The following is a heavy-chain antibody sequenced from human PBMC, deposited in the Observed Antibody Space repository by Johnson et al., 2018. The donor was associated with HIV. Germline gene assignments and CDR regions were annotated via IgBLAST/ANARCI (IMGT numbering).Heavy chain of an antibody. CDR1: GFTFDDYA. D-gene: IGHD1-26*01. J-gene: IGHJ3*02. V-gene: IGHV3-9*01. Sequence: EVQLVESGGGVVRPGGSLRLSCAASGFTFDDYAMHWVRQAPGKGLEWVSGISWNSGSIGYADSVKGRFTISRDNSKNTLSLQMNSPRVDDTAIYYCARVRAGRENAFDIWGQGTMVTVSS. CDR2: ISWNSGSI. CDR3: ARVRAGRENAFDI.